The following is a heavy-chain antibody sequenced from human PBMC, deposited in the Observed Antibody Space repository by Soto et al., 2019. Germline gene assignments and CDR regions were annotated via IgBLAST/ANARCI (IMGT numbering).Heavy chain of an antibody. Sequence: QVQLVESGGGVVQPGRSLRLSCAASGFTFSSYGMHWVRQAPGKGLEWVAVIWYDGSNKYYADSVKGRFTISRDNSKNTRYLQMNSLRAEDTAVYYCAREAICSGGSCYSGTYYYYGMDVWGQGTTVTVSS. CDR2: IWYDGSNK. J-gene: IGHJ6*02. D-gene: IGHD2-15*01. CDR3: AREAICSGGSCYSGTYYYYGMDV. CDR1: GFTFSSYG. V-gene: IGHV3-33*01.